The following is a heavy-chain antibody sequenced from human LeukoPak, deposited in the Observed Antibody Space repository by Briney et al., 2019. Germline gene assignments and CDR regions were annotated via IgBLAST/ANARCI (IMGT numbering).Heavy chain of an antibody. CDR2: ISSSSSYT. J-gene: IGHJ4*02. V-gene: IGHV3-11*03. CDR3: AKRVATSSISYYFDY. CDR1: GFTFSDYY. D-gene: IGHD5-12*01. Sequence: GGSLRLSCAASGFTFSDYYMSWIRQAPGKGLEWVSYISSSSSYTNYADSVKGRFTISRDNSKNTLFLQMNSLRAEDTAVYYCAKRVATSSISYYFDYWGQGTLVTVSS.